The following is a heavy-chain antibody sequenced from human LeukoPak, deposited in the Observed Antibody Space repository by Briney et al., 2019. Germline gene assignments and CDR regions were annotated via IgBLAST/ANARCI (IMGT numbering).Heavy chain of an antibody. V-gene: IGHV3-30*18. CDR3: AKDIDGAGTLGP. CDR1: GFTFSSYG. CDR2: ISYDGSNK. J-gene: IGHJ5*02. Sequence: QAGGSLRLSCAASGFTFSSYGMHWVRQAPGKGLEWVAVISYDGSNKYYADSVKGRFTISRDNSKNTLYLQMNSLRAEDTAVYYCAKDIDGAGTLGPWGQGTLDTVSS. D-gene: IGHD1-1*01.